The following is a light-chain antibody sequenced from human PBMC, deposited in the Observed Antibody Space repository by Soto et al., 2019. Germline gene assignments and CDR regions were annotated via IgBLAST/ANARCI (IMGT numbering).Light chain of an antibody. Sequence: VMTQSPLWLPLTXGQTASFSXXSSLSVRSSYLAWYQQRPGQPPRLLMDGATRATGIPARFSGSGSGADFTLTISSLQSEDFAVYYCQQYYDWPITFGQGTRLEIK. CDR2: GA. J-gene: IGKJ5*01. CDR1: LSVRSSY. CDR3: QQYYDWPIT. V-gene: IGKV3-15*01.